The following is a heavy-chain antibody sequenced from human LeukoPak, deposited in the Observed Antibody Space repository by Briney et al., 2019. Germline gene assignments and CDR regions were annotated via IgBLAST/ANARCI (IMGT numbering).Heavy chain of an antibody. D-gene: IGHD2-21*02. Sequence: GGSLRLSCAASGFTFSSYGMHWVRQAPGKGLEWVAVISYDGSNKYYADSVKGRFTISRDNSKSTLYLQMNSLRAEDTAVYYCAESRAIVVVTRTDNWFDPWGQGTLVTVSS. CDR3: AESRAIVVVTRTDNWFDP. J-gene: IGHJ5*02. V-gene: IGHV3-30*18. CDR1: GFTFSSYG. CDR2: ISYDGSNK.